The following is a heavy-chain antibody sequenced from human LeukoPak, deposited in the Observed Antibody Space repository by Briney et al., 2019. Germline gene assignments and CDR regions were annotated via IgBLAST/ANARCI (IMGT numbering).Heavy chain of an antibody. CDR1: GFTFSSYS. CDR2: ISSSSYI. V-gene: IGHV3-21*01. D-gene: IGHD1-26*01. J-gene: IGHJ4*02. CDR3: ASRGSYYEFDY. Sequence: GGSLILSCAASGFTFSSYSMNWVRQAPGKGLEWVSSISSSSYIYYADSVKGRFTISRDNAKNSLYLQMNSLRAEDTAVYYCASRGSYYEFDYWGQGTLVTVSS.